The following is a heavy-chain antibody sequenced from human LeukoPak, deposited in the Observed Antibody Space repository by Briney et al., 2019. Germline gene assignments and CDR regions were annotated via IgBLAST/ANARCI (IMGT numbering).Heavy chain of an antibody. CDR3: AELGITMIGGV. J-gene: IGHJ6*04. V-gene: IGHV3-13*01. Sequence: GGSLRLSCVASGFTYSSSDMHWVRQVTGKGLEWVSAIGTGHDTYYTDSVKGRFTISRDNAKNSLYLQMNSLRAEDTAVYYCAELGITMIGGVWGKGTTVTISS. CDR2: IGTGHDT. D-gene: IGHD3-10*02. CDR1: GFTYSSSD.